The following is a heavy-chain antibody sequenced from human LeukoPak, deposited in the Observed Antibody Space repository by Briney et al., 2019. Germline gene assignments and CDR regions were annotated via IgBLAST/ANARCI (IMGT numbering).Heavy chain of an antibody. V-gene: IGHV4-31*03. D-gene: IGHD6-19*01. CDR2: IYYSGST. Sequence: SQTLSLTCTVSGGSISSGGYYWSWIRQHPGKGLEGIGYIYYSGSTYYNPSLKSRVTISVDTSKNQFSLKLSSVTAADTAVYYCARGIAVAAADAFDIWGQGTMVTVSS. CDR1: GGSISSGGYY. J-gene: IGHJ3*02. CDR3: ARGIAVAAADAFDI.